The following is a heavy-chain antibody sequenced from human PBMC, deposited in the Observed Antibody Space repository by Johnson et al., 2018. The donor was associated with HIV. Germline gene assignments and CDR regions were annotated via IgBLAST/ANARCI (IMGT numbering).Heavy chain of an antibody. CDR2: IKQDGSEK. J-gene: IGHJ3*02. D-gene: IGHD2-21*01. CDR1: GFTFSSYW. V-gene: IGHV3-7*01. Sequence: VQLVESGGGLVQPGGSLRLSCAASGFTFSSYWMSWVRQAPGKGLEWVANIKQDGSEKYYVDSVKGRFTISRDNAKNSLYLQMNSLRAEDTAVYYCARVPEGDDDAFDIWGQGTMVTV. CDR3: ARVPEGDDDAFDI.